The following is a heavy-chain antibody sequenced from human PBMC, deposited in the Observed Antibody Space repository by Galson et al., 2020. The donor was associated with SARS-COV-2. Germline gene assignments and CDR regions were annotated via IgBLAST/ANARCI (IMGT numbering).Heavy chain of an antibody. J-gene: IGHJ5*02. V-gene: IGHV3-21*01. D-gene: IGHD7-27*01. Sequence: GESLKISCAASGFTFSSYSMNWVRQAPGKGLEWVSSISSSSSYIYYADSVKGRFTISRDNAKNSLYLQMNSLRAEDTAVYYCAREDWGSPNWFDPWGQGTLVTVSS. CDR2: ISSSSSYI. CDR1: GFTFSSYS. CDR3: AREDWGSPNWFDP.